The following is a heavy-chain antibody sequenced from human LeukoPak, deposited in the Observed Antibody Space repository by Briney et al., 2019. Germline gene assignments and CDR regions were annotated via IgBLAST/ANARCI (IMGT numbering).Heavy chain of an antibody. D-gene: IGHD1-26*01. J-gene: IGHJ4*02. CDR2: IYYSGST. Sequence: SETLSLTCTVSGGSISSYYWNWIRQPPGKGLGWIGHIYYSGSTNYNPSLKSRVTISLDTSKNQFSLKLRSVTAADTAVYYCARGEGRGPTDFDYWGQGILVTVSS. V-gene: IGHV4-59*12. CDR1: GGSISSYY. CDR3: ARGEGRGPTDFDY.